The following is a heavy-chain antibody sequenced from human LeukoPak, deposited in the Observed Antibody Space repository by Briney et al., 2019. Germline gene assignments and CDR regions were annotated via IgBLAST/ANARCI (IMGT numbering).Heavy chain of an antibody. CDR3: ARGFRYDFWSGPPGY. CDR2: IIPIFGTA. CDR1: GGTFSSYA. V-gene: IGHV1-69*01. D-gene: IGHD3-3*01. Sequence: GASVKVSCKASGGTFSSYAISRVRQAPGQGLEWMGGIIPIFGTANYAQKFQGRVTITADESTSTAYMELSSLRSEDTAVYYCARGFRYDFWSGPPGYWGQGTLVTVSS. J-gene: IGHJ4*02.